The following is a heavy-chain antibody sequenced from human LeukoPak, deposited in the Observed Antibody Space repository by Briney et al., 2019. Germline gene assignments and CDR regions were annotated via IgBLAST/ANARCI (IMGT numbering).Heavy chain of an antibody. Sequence: GGSLRLSCAASGFTFNNYSMNWVRQAPGKGLEWVSYISSSGSTIYYADSVKGRFTISRDNAKNSLYLQMNSLRAEDTAVYYCARGSYGRQNDAFDIWGQGTMVTVSS. J-gene: IGHJ3*02. V-gene: IGHV3-48*04. CDR3: ARGSYGRQNDAFDI. CDR1: GFTFNNYS. D-gene: IGHD5-18*01. CDR2: ISSSGSTI.